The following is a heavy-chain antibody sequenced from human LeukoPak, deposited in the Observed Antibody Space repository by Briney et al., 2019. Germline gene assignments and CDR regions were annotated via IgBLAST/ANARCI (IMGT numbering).Heavy chain of an antibody. V-gene: IGHV3-21*01. Sequence: GGSLRLSCAASGFIFSSYSMNWVRQAPGKGLEWVSSISSSSSYIYYADSVKGRFTISRDNAKNSLYLQMNSLRAEDTAVYYCARGWVAVAGTAWGQGTLVTVSS. CDR3: ARGWVAVAGTA. J-gene: IGHJ5*02. CDR1: GFIFSSYS. CDR2: ISSSSSYI. D-gene: IGHD6-19*01.